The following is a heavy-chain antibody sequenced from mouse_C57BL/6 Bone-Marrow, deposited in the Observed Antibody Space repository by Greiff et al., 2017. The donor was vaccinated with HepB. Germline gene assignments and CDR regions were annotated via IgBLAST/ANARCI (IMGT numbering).Heavy chain of an antibody. J-gene: IGHJ2*01. V-gene: IGHV1-82*01. D-gene: IGHD1-1*01. CDR3: ASKGGTTVVANFDY. CDR2: IYPGDGDT. CDR1: GYAFSSSW. Sequence: VQLQQSGPELVKPGASVKISCKASGYAFSSSWMNWVKQRPGKGLEWIGRIYPGDGDTNYNGKFKGKATLTADKSSSTAYMQLSSLTSEDSAVYFCASKGGTTVVANFDYWGQGTTLTVSS.